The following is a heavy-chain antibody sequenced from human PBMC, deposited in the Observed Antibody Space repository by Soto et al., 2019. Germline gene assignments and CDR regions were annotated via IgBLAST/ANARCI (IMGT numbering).Heavy chain of an antibody. D-gene: IGHD6-19*01. CDR1: GGSISSSSYY. CDR3: ARRFVAAANHFDY. J-gene: IGHJ4*02. Sequence: QLQLQESGPGLVKPSETLSLTCTVSGGSISSSSYYWGWIRQPPGKGLEWIGSIYYSGSTYYNPSLKSRVTISVDTSKNQFSLKLSSVTAADTAVYYCARRFVAAANHFDYWGQGTLVTVSS. V-gene: IGHV4-39*01. CDR2: IYYSGST.